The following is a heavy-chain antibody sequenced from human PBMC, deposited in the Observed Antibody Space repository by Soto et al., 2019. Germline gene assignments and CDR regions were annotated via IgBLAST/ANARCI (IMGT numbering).Heavy chain of an antibody. CDR1: GGSIISYNYN. CDR2: MYYSGST. CDR3: ARHVFITVVRGTTVTFEYYNGMDV. Sequence: PSETLSLTCTVSGGSIISYNYNWAWIRQPPGEGLEWIGSMYYSGSTYYSPSLKSRVTISEDTSKNQFSLKLSSVTAADTAVYFCARHVFITVVRGTTVTFEYYNGMDVWGPGTTVTVS. J-gene: IGHJ6*02. D-gene: IGHD3-10*01. V-gene: IGHV4-39*01.